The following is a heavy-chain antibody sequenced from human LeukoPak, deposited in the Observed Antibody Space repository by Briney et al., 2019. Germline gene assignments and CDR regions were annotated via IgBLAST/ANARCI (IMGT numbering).Heavy chain of an antibody. D-gene: IGHD1-26*01. CDR3: ARDLVELTLVANWFDP. J-gene: IGHJ5*02. CDR1: GYTFTGYY. Sequence: GTSVKVSCKASGYTFTGYYMYWVRQAPGQGLEWIGWINPNSGGTNYAQKFQGRVTMTRDTSISTAYMELSRLRSDDTAVYYCARDLVELTLVANWFDPWGQGTLVTVSS. V-gene: IGHV1-2*02. CDR2: INPNSGGT.